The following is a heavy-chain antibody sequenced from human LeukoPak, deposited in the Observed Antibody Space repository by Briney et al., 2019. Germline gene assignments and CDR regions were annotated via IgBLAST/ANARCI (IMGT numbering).Heavy chain of an antibody. CDR2: ISWNSGSI. Sequence: GGSLRLSCAASGFTFDDYAMHWVRQAPGKGLEWVSGISWNSGSIVYADSVKGRFTISRDNAKNSLYLQMNSLRAEDTAVYYCARVPYCSSTSCLGDWGFDYWGQGTLVTVSS. V-gene: IGHV3-9*01. J-gene: IGHJ4*02. CDR1: GFTFDDYA. CDR3: ARVPYCSSTSCLGDWGFDY. D-gene: IGHD2-2*01.